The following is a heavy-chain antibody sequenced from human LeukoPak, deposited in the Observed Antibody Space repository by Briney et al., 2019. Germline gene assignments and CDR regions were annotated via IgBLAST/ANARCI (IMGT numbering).Heavy chain of an antibody. V-gene: IGHV4-39*07. D-gene: IGHD2-8*01. CDR3: ARDLLGYCTNGVCYGGFAY. J-gene: IGHJ4*02. CDR1: GGSISSSTSGWGWY. Sequence: SETLSLTCTVSGGSISSSTSGWGWYWGWIRQPPGKGLERIGSIYYSGSTYYNPSLKGRVTISVDTSNNHFSMNLTSVTAADTAVYYCARDLLGYCTNGVCYGGFAYRGQRTLVTVSS. CDR2: IYYSGST.